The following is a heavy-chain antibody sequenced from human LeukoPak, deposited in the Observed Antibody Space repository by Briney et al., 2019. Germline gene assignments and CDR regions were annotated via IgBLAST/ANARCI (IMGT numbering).Heavy chain of an antibody. D-gene: IGHD3-22*01. CDR2: TYYRSKWYN. CDR3: ARDHYYDSSGDSSGFDY. V-gene: IGHV6-1*01. J-gene: IGHJ4*02. Sequence: SQTLSLTCAISGDTVSSNSAAWHWIRQSPSTGLEWLGRTYYRSKWYNDYALSVKSRITINPGTSKNQFSLQLKSVTPEDTAVYYCARDHYYDSSGDSSGFDYWGQGTLVTVSS. CDR1: GDTVSSNSAA.